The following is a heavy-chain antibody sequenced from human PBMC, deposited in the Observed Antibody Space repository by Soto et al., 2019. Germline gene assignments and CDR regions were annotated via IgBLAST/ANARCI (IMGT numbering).Heavy chain of an antibody. V-gene: IGHV3-15*01. D-gene: IGHD2-8*01. CDR2: IKSKIDGGTT. Sequence: GGSLRLSCAASGFTVNNAWMSWVRQAPGKGLEWVGRIKSKIDGGTTEYAAPGKGRFTISRDDSKNTLYLQMNSLKTEDTAVYYCTTLDQLLSYYYYYMDVWGKGTTVTVSS. CDR3: TTLDQLLSYYYYYMDV. CDR1: GFTVNNAW. J-gene: IGHJ6*03.